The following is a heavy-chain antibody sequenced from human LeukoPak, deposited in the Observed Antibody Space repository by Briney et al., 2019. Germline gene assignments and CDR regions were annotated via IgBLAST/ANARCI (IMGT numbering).Heavy chain of an antibody. D-gene: IGHD3-3*01. J-gene: IGHJ4*02. V-gene: IGHV4-61*02. Sequence: SETLSLACTVSGGSISSGSYYWSWIRQPAGKGLEWIGRIYTSGSTNYNPSLKSRVTISVDTSKNQFSLKLSSVTAADTAVYYCARDHPPADYDFWSGYYTGYFDYWGQGTLVTVSS. CDR1: GGSISSGSYY. CDR2: IYTSGST. CDR3: ARDHPPADYDFWSGYYTGYFDY.